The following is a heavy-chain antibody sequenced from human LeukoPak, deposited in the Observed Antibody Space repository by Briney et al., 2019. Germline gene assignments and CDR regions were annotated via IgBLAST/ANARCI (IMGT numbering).Heavy chain of an antibody. Sequence: GGSLRLSCAASGFTFNSFAMNWVRQAPGNGLEGVSSISGSDGTSHYADFVKGRFTISRDNSKNTLYLQMNSLRAEDTAAYYCAKSLGVGGYTRYKGFDQWGQGTLVVVSS. J-gene: IGHJ4*02. CDR2: ISGSDGTS. V-gene: IGHV3-23*01. CDR1: GFTFNSFA. CDR3: AKSLGVGGYTRYKGFDQ. D-gene: IGHD3-16*02.